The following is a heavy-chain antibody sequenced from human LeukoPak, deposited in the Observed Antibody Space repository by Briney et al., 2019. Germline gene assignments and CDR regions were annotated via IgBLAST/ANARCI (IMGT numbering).Heavy chain of an antibody. J-gene: IGHJ3*02. CDR2: ISSSGSTI. Sequence: GGSLRLSCAASGFTFSSYEMNWVRQAPGKGLEWVSYISSSGSTIYYADSVKGRFTISRDNAKNSLYLQMNSLRAEDTAVYYCARVNIVVVVAAHDAFDIWGQGTMVTVSS. D-gene: IGHD2-15*01. CDR1: GFTFSSYE. V-gene: IGHV3-48*03. CDR3: ARVNIVVVVAAHDAFDI.